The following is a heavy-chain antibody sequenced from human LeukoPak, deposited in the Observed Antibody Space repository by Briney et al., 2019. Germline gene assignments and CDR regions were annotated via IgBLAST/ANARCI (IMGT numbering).Heavy chain of an antibody. J-gene: IGHJ4*02. CDR3: AREIKWGSGY. CDR2: IKQDGSEK. D-gene: IGHD7-27*01. CDR1: GFTFSRYW. V-gene: IGHV3-7*01. Sequence: PGGSLRLSCAASGFTFSRYWMSWVRQAPGKGLEWVANIKQDGSEKYYVDSVKGRFTISRDNAKNSLYLQMNSLRAEGTAVYYCAREIKWGSGYWGQGTLVTVSS.